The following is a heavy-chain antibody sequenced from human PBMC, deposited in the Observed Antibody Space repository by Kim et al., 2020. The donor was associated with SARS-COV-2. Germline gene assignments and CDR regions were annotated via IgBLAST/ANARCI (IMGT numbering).Heavy chain of an antibody. D-gene: IGHD6-13*01. J-gene: IGHJ6*02. CDR3: ARVRSSRFIIFYYYGMDV. CDR1: GGSFSGYY. V-gene: IGHV4-34*01. Sequence: SETLSLTCAVYGGSFSGYYWSWIRQPPGKGLEWVGEINHRGSTNYNPSLKSRVTISVDTSKNQFSLKLSSVTAADTAAYYCARVRSSRFIIFYYYGMDVWGQGTTVTVSS. CDR2: INHRGST.